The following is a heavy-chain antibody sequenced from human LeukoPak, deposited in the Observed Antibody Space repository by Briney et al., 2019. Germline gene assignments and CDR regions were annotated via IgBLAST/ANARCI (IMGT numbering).Heavy chain of an antibody. V-gene: IGHV1-18*01. J-gene: IGHJ4*02. Sequence: ASVKVSCKASGYTFTSYGISWVRQAPGQGLEWMGWISAYNGNTDYAQKLQGRVTITRNTSISTAYMELSSLRSEDTAVYYCARGLAQFGELSIKNDYWGQGTLVTVSS. D-gene: IGHD3-10*01. CDR1: GYTFTSYG. CDR2: ISAYNGNT. CDR3: ARGLAQFGELSIKNDY.